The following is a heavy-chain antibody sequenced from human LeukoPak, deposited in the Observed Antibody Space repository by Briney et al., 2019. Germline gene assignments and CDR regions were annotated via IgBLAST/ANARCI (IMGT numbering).Heavy chain of an antibody. Sequence: PGGSLRLSCAASGFTFSSYSMNWVRQAPGKGLEWVSSISSSSSYIYYADSVKGRFTISRDNTKNSLYLQMNSLRAEDTAVYYCARGSSAMVTLWGQGTLVTVSS. D-gene: IGHD5-18*01. V-gene: IGHV3-21*01. J-gene: IGHJ4*02. CDR2: ISSSSSYI. CDR3: ARGSSAMVTL. CDR1: GFTFSSYS.